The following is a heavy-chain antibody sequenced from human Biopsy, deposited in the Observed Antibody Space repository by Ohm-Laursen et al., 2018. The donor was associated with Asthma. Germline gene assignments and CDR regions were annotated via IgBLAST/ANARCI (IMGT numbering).Heavy chain of an antibody. J-gene: IGHJ6*02. Sequence: SSVKVSCKASGGSFSNFAFSWVRQAPGHGLEWMGTILTKFDITSYAEKLQGRVTITADESTSTCYMELRSLTSEDTAVYFCTRGYSGYDRIQYYYNGMDVWGQGTTVTVS. CDR3: TRGYSGYDRIQYYYNGMDV. D-gene: IGHD5-12*01. CDR2: ILTKFDIT. V-gene: IGHV1-69*15. CDR1: GGSFSNFA.